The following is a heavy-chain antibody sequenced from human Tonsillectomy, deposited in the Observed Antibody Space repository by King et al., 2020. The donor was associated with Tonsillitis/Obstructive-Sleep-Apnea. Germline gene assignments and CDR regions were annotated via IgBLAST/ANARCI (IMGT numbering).Heavy chain of an antibody. CDR1: GFTFSNAW. D-gene: IGHD3-10*01. CDR2: VRSKTDGEKT. CDR3: TTLIWFGELLVADY. J-gene: IGHJ4*02. Sequence: VQLVESGGGLVEPGGSLRLCCVASGFTFSNAWMTWVRQAPGKGLEWVGRVRSKTDGEKTDYAAPVKGRFTISRDDSKDTLYLQMNSLKTEDTAVYYCTTLIWFGELLVADYGGQGILVTVSS. V-gene: IGHV3-15*01.